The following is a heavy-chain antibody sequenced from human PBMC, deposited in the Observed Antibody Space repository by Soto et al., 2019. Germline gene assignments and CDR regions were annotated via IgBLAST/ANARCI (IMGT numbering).Heavy chain of an antibody. Sequence: GESLKISCKGSGYSFTSYWISWVRQMPGKGLEWMGRIDPSDSYTNYSPSFQGHVTISADKSISTAYLQWSSLKASDTAMYYCARSSRAKYYYYYYMDVWGKGTTVTVSS. J-gene: IGHJ6*03. CDR2: IDPSDSYT. CDR3: ARSSRAKYYYYYYMDV. D-gene: IGHD2-2*01. CDR1: GYSFTSYW. V-gene: IGHV5-10-1*01.